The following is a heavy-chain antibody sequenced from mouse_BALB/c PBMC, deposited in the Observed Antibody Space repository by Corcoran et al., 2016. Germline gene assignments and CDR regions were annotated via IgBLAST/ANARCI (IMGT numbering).Heavy chain of an antibody. V-gene: IGHV14-1*02. Sequence: EVQLQQSGAELVRPGALVKLSCKASGFNIKGYYMHWVKQRPEQGLGGIGWIDPENGNTIYDPKFQGKASITADTSSNTAYLQLSSLTSEDTAVYYCARPLYYRSFAYWGQGTLVTVSA. CDR1: GFNIKGYY. CDR2: IDPENGNT. J-gene: IGHJ3*01. CDR3: ARPLYYRSFAY. D-gene: IGHD2-14*01.